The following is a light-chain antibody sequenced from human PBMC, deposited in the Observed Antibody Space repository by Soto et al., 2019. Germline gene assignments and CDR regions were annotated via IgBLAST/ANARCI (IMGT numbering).Light chain of an antibody. CDR3: QQRSNWPLT. J-gene: IGKJ3*01. V-gene: IGKV3-11*01. Sequence: EIVMTQSPATLSVSPGERATLSCRSSQSVMSNLAWYQQKPGQAPRLVIYGASRRATGIPDRFSGSGSGTDFTLTISSLEPEDFAVYYCQQRSNWPLTFGPGTKVDIK. CDR2: GAS. CDR1: QSVMSN.